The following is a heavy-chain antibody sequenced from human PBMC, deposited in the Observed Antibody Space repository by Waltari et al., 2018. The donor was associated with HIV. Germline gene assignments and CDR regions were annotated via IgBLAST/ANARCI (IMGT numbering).Heavy chain of an antibody. J-gene: IGHJ3*01. CDR2: ITWGGGTI. Sequence: LVESGGGLVQPGGSLRLSCVGSGFSFDDHALNWVRQPPGKGLEWFSGITWGGGTIGYADSVKGRFTVSRDNAKNSLHLQMDSLKTDDTAVYYCARGRGSGYFYDDAFDLWGQGTVVTVSS. V-gene: IGHV3-9*01. CDR1: GFSFDDHA. D-gene: IGHD3-22*01. CDR3: ARGRGSGYFYDDAFDL.